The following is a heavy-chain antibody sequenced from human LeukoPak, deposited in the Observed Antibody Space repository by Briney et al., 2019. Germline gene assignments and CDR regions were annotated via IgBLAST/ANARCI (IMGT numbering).Heavy chain of an antibody. CDR3: ARDSKTYYYDSSGYYRGYYFDY. CDR1: GFTFSSYS. D-gene: IGHD3-22*01. V-gene: IGHV3-21*01. CDR2: ISSGSSYI. J-gene: IGHJ4*02. Sequence: GGSLRLSCAASGFTFSSYSMNWVRQAPGKGLEWVSSISSGSSYIYYADSVKGRFTISRDNAKNSLYLQMNSLRAEDTAVYYCARDSKTYYYDSSGYYRGYYFDYWGQGTLVTVSS.